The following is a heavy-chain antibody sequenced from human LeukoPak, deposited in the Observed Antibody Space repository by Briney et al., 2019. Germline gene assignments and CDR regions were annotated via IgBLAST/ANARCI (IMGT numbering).Heavy chain of an antibody. CDR1: GFTFSNAW. CDR3: TTGTAAILYYFDY. J-gene: IGHJ4*02. D-gene: IGHD2-21*01. CDR2: IKSKTDGGTT. V-gene: IGHV3-15*01. Sequence: GGSLRLSCAASGFTFSNAWMSRVRQAPGKGLEWVGRIKSKTDGGTTDYAAPVKGRFTISRDDSKNTLYLQMNSLKTEDTAVYYCTTGTAAILYYFDYWGQGTLVTVSS.